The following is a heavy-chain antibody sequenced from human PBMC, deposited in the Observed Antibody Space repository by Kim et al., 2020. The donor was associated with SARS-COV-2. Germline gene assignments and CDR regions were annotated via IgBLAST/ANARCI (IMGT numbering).Heavy chain of an antibody. D-gene: IGHD2-21*02. CDR2: ISSSSSYI. CDR3: ARDCGGGDCWVDY. J-gene: IGHJ4*02. V-gene: IGHV3-21*01. CDR1: GFTFSSYS. Sequence: GGSLRLSCAASGFTFSSYSMNWVRQAPGKGLEWVSSISSSSSYIYYADSVKGRFTISRDNAKNSLYLQMNSLRAEDTAVYYCARDCGGGDCWVDYWGQGTLVTVSS.